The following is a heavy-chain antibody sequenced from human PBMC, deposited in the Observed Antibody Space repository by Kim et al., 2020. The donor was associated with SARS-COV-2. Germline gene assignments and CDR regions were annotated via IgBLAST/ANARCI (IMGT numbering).Heavy chain of an antibody. J-gene: IGHJ3*02. CDR1: GYTLTELS. CDR3: ATIYDSSSPDAFDI. CDR2: FDPEDGET. Sequence: ASVKVSCKVSGYTLTELSMHWVRQAPGKGLEWMGGFDPEDGETIYAQKFQGRVTMTEDTSTDTAYMELSSLRSEDTAVYYCATIYDSSSPDAFDIWGQGTMVTVSS. V-gene: IGHV1-24*01. D-gene: IGHD3-22*01.